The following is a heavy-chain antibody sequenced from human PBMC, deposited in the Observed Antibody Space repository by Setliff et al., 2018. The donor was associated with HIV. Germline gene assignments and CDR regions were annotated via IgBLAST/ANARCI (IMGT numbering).Heavy chain of an antibody. CDR3: ARARRDSYDRGRRNHYYIDV. CDR2: MNPNSGNT. V-gene: IGHV1-8*02. CDR1: GYTFSSYD. D-gene: IGHD3-22*01. J-gene: IGHJ6*03. Sequence: ASVKVSCKASGYTFSSYDINWVRQATGQGLEWMGWMNPNSGNTGYAQKFQGRVTMTRDTSIGTAYMELNNLKFEDTAVYYCARARRDSYDRGRRNHYYIDVWGKGTAVTVSS.